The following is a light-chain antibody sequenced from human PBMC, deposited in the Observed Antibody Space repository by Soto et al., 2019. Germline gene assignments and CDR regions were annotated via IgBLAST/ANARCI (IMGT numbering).Light chain of an antibody. Sequence: EIVMTQSPATLSVSPGERATLSCRASQNISNNLAWYQQKPGRSPRLLIYGASTRATGIPARFSGSGSGTEFTLTISSLQSEDCAVYYCQQYDYWPPYTFGQGTKLEIK. V-gene: IGKV3-15*01. CDR2: GAS. CDR3: QQYDYWPPYT. J-gene: IGKJ2*01. CDR1: QNISNN.